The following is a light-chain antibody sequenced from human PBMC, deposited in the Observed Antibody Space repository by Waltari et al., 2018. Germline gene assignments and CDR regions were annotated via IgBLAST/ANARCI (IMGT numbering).Light chain of an antibody. V-gene: IGKV1-5*03. CDR3: QQYSTSSLYT. CDR1: QSVSRW. CDR2: LAS. Sequence: DIQMTQSPSTLSASVGDRVTITCRASQSVSRWLVWYQQKPGKAPKFLIYLASTLESGVPSRFSGSGSGTEFTLTISSLQPDDFATYYCQQYSTSSLYTFGQGTKLEI. J-gene: IGKJ2*01.